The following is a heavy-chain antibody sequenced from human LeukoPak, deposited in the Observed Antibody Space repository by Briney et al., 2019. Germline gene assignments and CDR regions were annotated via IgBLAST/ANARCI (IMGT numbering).Heavy chain of an antibody. CDR2: ITASGETT. CDR1: GFTFSAYA. J-gene: IGHJ4*02. Sequence: GGSLRLSCAASGFTFSAYAMRWVRQAPGKGLEWVSSITASGETTYYADSVKGRFPISRDNSKNTLYLQMNSLRAEDTAVYYCADSNYWYPVDYWGQGTLVTVSS. V-gene: IGHV3-23*01. D-gene: IGHD4-11*01. CDR3: ADSNYWYPVDY.